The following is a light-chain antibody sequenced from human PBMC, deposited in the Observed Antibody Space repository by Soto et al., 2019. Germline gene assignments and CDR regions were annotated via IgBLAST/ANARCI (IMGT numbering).Light chain of an antibody. Sequence: QSVLTQPASVSGSPGQSITISCTGTSSDVGGYNYVSWYQQHPGKAPELMIYDVSNRPSGVSNRFSGSKSGNTASLTISGLQAEDEADYYCSSYTCSSTYVFGTGTKVTVL. V-gene: IGLV2-14*01. CDR3: SSYTCSSTYV. CDR1: SSDVGGYNY. CDR2: DVS. J-gene: IGLJ1*01.